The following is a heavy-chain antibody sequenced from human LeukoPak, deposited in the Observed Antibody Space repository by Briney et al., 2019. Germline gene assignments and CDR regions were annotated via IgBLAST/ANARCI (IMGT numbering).Heavy chain of an antibody. D-gene: IGHD3-10*01. CDR1: GGTFSSYA. V-gene: IGHV1-69*05. J-gene: IGHJ3*02. Sequence: SVKVSCKASGGTFSSYAISWVRQAPGQGLEWMGGIIPIFGTANYAQKFQGRVTMTRDTSISTAYMELSRLRSDDTAVYYCARYGDRRNAFDIWGQGTMVTVSS. CDR3: ARYGDRRNAFDI. CDR2: IIPIFGTA.